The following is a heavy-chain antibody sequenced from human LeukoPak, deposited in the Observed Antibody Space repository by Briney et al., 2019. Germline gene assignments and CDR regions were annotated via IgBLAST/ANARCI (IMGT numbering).Heavy chain of an antibody. CDR1: GYTFTGYY. J-gene: IGHJ3*02. Sequence: GSVKVSCKASGYTFTGYYMHWVRQAPGQGLEWMGWINPNSGGTNYAQKFQGRVTMTRDTSISTAYMELSRLRSDDTAVYYCARDSYDSSGYFYVIWGQGTMVTVSS. CDR2: INPNSGGT. V-gene: IGHV1-2*02. D-gene: IGHD3-22*01. CDR3: ARDSYDSSGYFYVI.